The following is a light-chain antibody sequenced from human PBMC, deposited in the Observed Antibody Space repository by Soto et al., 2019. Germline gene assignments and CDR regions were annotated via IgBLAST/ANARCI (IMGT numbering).Light chain of an antibody. CDR1: SSDVGGYTY. V-gene: IGLV2-8*01. Sequence: QSALTQPPSASGPPGQSVTISCTGTSSDVGGYTYVSWYQQHPGKAPKLVIFEVSKRPSGVADRFSGSKAGNTASLSVSGLEAEDEAAYYYRSYAGINNLSVFETVTTVTVL. CDR3: RSYAGINNLSV. CDR2: EVS. J-gene: IGLJ1*01.